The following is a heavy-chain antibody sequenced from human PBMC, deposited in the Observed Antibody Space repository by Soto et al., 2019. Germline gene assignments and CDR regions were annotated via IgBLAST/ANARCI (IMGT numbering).Heavy chain of an antibody. CDR2: ISAYNGNT. J-gene: IGHJ4*02. V-gene: IGHV1-18*01. Sequence: GASVKVSCKASGYTFTSYIITWVRQAPGQGLEWMAWISAYNGNTNYAQKFQDRVTMTTDTSTSTAYMELRSLRSDDTAVYYCARGIQIWFHFDLWGQGTPVTVSS. D-gene: IGHD5-18*01. CDR1: GYTFTSYI. CDR3: ARGIQIWFHFDL.